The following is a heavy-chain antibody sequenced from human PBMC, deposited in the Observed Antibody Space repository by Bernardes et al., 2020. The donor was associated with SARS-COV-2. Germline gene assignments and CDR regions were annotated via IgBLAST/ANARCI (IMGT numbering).Heavy chain of an antibody. Sequence: SETLSLTCAVSGGSFSGYSWSWIRQPPGKGLEWIGEINHSGSTNYNPSPKSRFTISVDTSKNQFSLKLSSVTAADTAVYYCARGSSQAHYYYDSSGYYGDYFDYWGQGTLVTVSS. CDR3: ARGSSQAHYYYDSSGYYGDYFDY. CDR1: GGSFSGYS. D-gene: IGHD3-22*01. V-gene: IGHV4-34*01. CDR2: INHSGST. J-gene: IGHJ4*02.